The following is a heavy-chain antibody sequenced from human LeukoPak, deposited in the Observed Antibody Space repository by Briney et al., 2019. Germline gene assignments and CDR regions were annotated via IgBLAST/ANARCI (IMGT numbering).Heavy chain of an antibody. CDR3: ARGQYGDYYYYYGMDV. CDR1: GGSFSGYY. Sequence: PSETLSLTCAVYGGSFSGYYWSWIRQPPGKGLEWIGEINHSGSTNYNPSLKSRVTISVDTSKNQFSLKLSSVTAADTAVYYRARGQYGDYYYYYGMDVWGQGTTVTVSS. V-gene: IGHV4-34*01. J-gene: IGHJ6*02. D-gene: IGHD4-11*01. CDR2: INHSGST.